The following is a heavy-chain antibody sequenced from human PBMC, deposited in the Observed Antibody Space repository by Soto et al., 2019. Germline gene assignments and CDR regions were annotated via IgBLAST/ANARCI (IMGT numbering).Heavy chain of an antibody. Sequence: QITLKESGPTLVKPTQTLTLTCTFSGFSLSTSGVGVGWIRQPPGKALEWLALIYWDDDKRYSPSLKSRLTITKXXSXNXVVLTMTNMDPVDTATYYCAHIEVPDSSGHYSWFDPWGQGTLVTVSS. V-gene: IGHV2-5*02. CDR1: GFSLSTSGVG. CDR3: AHIEVPDSSGHYSWFDP. D-gene: IGHD3-22*01. CDR2: IYWDDDK. J-gene: IGHJ5*02.